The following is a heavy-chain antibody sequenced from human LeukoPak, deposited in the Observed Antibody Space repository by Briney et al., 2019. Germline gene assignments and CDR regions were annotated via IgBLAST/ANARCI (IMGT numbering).Heavy chain of an antibody. J-gene: IGHJ6*02. D-gene: IGHD3-3*01. CDR3: AKDLGLEWFPDYYYYGMDV. Sequence: PGGSLRLSCAASGFTFSSYAMSWVRQAPGEGLEWVSAISGSGGSTYYADSVKGRFTISRDNSKNTLYLQMNSLRAEDTAVYYCAKDLGLEWFPDYYYYGMDVWGQGTTVTVSS. V-gene: IGHV3-23*01. CDR1: GFTFSSYA. CDR2: ISGSGGST.